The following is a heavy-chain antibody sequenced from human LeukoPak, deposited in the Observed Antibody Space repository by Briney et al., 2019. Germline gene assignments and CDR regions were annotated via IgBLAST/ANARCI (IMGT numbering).Heavy chain of an antibody. CDR3: ARGTRINYFDD. CDR1: FGSINSYY. Sequence: PSETLSLTCTVSFGSINSYYWSWIRQPPGKGLEWIGYIHYSGSTNYNPSLKSRVTISVDTSKNQFSLKLSSVTAADTAIYYCARGTRINYFDDWGQGTLVTVSS. CDR2: IHYSGST. J-gene: IGHJ4*02. V-gene: IGHV4-59*08. D-gene: IGHD2/OR15-2a*01.